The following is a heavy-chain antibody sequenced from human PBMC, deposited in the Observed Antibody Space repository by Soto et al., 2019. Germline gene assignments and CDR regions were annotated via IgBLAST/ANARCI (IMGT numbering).Heavy chain of an antibody. CDR3: AKDAFGISTSYFDY. CDR2: ISWNSGSI. J-gene: IGHJ4*02. CDR1: GFTFDDYA. V-gene: IGHV3-9*01. Sequence: PGGSLRLSCAASGFTFDDYAMHWVRQAPGKGLEWVSGISWNSGSIGYADSVKGRFTISRDNAKNSLYLQMNSLRAEDTALYYCAKDAFGISTSYFDYWGQGTLVTVS. D-gene: IGHD3-3*01.